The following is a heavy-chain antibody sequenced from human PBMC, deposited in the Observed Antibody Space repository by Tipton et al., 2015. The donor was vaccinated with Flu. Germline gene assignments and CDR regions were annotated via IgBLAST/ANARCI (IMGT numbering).Heavy chain of an antibody. CDR3: ATYYYGSGTQSAFDY. V-gene: IGHV4-38-2*02. CDR2: IFHGGST. J-gene: IGHJ4*02. CDR1: GYSISSGYY. D-gene: IGHD3-10*01. Sequence: TLSLTCTVSGYSISSGYYWGWIRQPPEKGLEWIGSIFHGGSTYYNPSLKSRVTISVDTSKNQFSLKLSSVTAADTAVYYCATYYYGSGTQSAFDYWGQGTLVTVSS.